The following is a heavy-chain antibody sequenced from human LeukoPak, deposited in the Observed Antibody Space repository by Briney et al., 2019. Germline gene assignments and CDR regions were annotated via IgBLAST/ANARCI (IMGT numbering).Heavy chain of an antibody. CDR2: ISDTGNT. CDR1: GFTFSNNA. CDR3: VSGMIEFDY. D-gene: IGHD3-22*01. V-gene: IGHV3-23*01. Sequence: GGSLRLSCAASGFTFSNNAMTWVRQAPGKGLEWVSAISDTGNTYHADSVKGRFTISRDNAKNSLFLQMNSLRVEDTSVYYCVSGMIEFDYWGQGTRVTVSS. J-gene: IGHJ4*02.